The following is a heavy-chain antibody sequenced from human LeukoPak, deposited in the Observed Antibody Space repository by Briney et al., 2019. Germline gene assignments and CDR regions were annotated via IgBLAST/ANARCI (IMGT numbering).Heavy chain of an antibody. J-gene: IGHJ4*02. D-gene: IGHD5-18*01. CDR2: ISGSGGST. Sequence: GGSLRLSCAASGFTFSSYAMSWVRQAPGKGLEWVSAISGSGGSTYYADSVKGRFTISRDNSKNTLYLQMNSLRAEDTAVYYCAKVDPFRLLGSTAMDYFDYWGQGTLVTVSS. CDR1: GFTFSSYA. CDR3: AKVDPFRLLGSTAMDYFDY. V-gene: IGHV3-23*01.